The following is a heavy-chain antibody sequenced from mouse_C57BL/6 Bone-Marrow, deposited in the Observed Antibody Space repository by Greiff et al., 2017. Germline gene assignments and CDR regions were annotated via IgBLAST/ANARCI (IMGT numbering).Heavy chain of an antibody. D-gene: IGHD2-1*01. Sequence: VHLVESGAELARPGASVKLSCKASGYTFTSYGISWVKQRTGQGLEWIGEIYPRSGNTYYNEKFKGKATLTADKSSSTAYMELRSLTSEDSAVYFCAPIYYGAYWGQGTLVTVSA. V-gene: IGHV1-81*01. CDR1: GYTFTSYG. CDR2: IYPRSGNT. J-gene: IGHJ3*01. CDR3: APIYYGAY.